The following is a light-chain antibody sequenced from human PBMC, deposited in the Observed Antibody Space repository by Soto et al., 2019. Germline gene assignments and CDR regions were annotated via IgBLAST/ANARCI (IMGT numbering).Light chain of an antibody. CDR1: QSVSSSY. J-gene: IGKJ3*01. V-gene: IGKV3-20*01. CDR3: QYYGSSPFT. Sequence: EIVLTQSPGTLSLFPGERATLSCRASQSVSSSYLAWYQQKLGQAPRLLIYGASSRATGIPDRFSGSGSGTDFTLTISRLEPEDFAVYYCQYYGSSPFTFGPGTKVDVK. CDR2: GAS.